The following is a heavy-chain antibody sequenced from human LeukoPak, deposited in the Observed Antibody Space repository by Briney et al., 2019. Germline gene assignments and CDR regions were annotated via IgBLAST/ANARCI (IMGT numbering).Heavy chain of an antibody. CDR2: ISRSNTI. J-gene: IGHJ4*02. D-gene: IGHD6-13*01. CDR1: GFTFSTYS. V-gene: IGHV3-48*04. Sequence: PGGSLRLSCVASGFTFSTYSMNWVRQAPGKGLEWVSYISRSNTIYYADSVKGRFTISRDNAKNSLYLQMNSLRAEDTAVYYCTRDIRGSWYYFNYWGQGTLVTVSS. CDR3: TRDIRGSWYYFNY.